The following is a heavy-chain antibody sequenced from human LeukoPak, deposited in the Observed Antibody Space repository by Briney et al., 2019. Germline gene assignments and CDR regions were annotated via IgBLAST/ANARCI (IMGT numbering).Heavy chain of an antibody. J-gene: IGHJ4*02. CDR2: IDWDDDK. CDR3: ARTNSLTGTNPFDY. D-gene: IGHD1-7*01. V-gene: IGHV2-70*11. Sequence: SGPALVKPTQTLTLTCTFSGFSLSTSGMCVSWIRQPPGKALEWLARIDWDDDKYYRTSLKTGLTISKDTSKNQVVLTMTNMDPVDTATYYCARTNSLTGTNPFDYWGQGTLVTVSS. CDR1: GFSLSTSGMC.